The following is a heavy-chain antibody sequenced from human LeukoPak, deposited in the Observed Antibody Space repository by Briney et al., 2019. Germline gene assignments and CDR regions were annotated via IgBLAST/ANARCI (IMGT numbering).Heavy chain of an antibody. CDR1: GGSISSGGYS. V-gene: IGHV4-30-2*01. J-gene: IGHJ6*04. Sequence: SETLSLTCAVSGGSISSGGYSWSWIRQPPGKGLEWIGYIYHSGSTYYNPSLKSRVTISVDGSKNQFSLKLSSVTAADTAVYYCARDYYGSGSLDVWGKGTTVTVSS. CDR2: IYHSGST. CDR3: ARDYYGSGSLDV. D-gene: IGHD3-10*01.